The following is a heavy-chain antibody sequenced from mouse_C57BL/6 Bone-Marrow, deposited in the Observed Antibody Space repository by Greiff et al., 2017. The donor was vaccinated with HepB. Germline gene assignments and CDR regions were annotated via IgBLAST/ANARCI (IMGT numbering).Heavy chain of an antibody. CDR2: IWSGGST. J-gene: IGHJ4*01. CDR1: GFSLTSYG. Sequence: QVQLQQSGPGLVQPSQCLSITCTASGFSLTSYGVHWVRQTPGKGLEWLGVIWSGGSTDYNAAFIYRLSISKDNSKSQVFFKMNSLQADDTAIYYCAKNYYGSSYYAMDDWGQGTSVTVSS. D-gene: IGHD1-1*01. V-gene: IGHV2-4*01. CDR3: AKNYYGSSYYAMDD.